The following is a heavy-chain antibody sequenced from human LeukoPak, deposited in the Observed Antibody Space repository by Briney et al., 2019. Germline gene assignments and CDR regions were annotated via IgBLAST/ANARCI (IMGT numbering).Heavy chain of an antibody. CDR3: ARGYCTTTSCPNFFDY. CDR2: IYSDGST. D-gene: IGHD2-2*01. Sequence: GGSLRLSCAASGFTVSTNYMSWVRQAPVKGLEWVSVIYSDGSTYYADSVKGRFTISRDNSKNTIDLHMSSLRADDTAVYFCARGYCTTTSCPNFFDYWGQGTLVTVSS. J-gene: IGHJ4*02. V-gene: IGHV3-66*02. CDR1: GFTVSTNY.